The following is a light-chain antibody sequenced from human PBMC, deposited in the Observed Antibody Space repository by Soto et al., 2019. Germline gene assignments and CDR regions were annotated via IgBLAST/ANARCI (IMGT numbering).Light chain of an antibody. V-gene: IGKV1-39*01. CDR1: QTISNY. CDR3: QQTYSTPIT. Sequence: DLPMTQSPSSLSASVGDRVTITCRASQTISNYLNWYQQRPGKAPNLLIYSSSSLQSGVPPRFSGSGSGTDFTLTISSLQPEDFATYYCQQTYSTPITFGQGTRLEIK. J-gene: IGKJ5*01. CDR2: SSS.